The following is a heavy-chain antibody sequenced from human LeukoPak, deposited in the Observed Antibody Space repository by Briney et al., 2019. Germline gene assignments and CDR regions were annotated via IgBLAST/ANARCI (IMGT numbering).Heavy chain of an antibody. V-gene: IGHV3-74*01. Sequence: GGSLRLSCAASGFTFSNYWMHWVRQAPGKGLVWVSRINTDGSGTTYADSVKGRFTISRDNAKNSLFLQMNSLRVEDTAVYYCAKNYYAGAYYGWFAPWGQGTLVTVAS. J-gene: IGHJ5*02. CDR2: INTDGSGT. CDR3: AKNYYAGAYYGWFAP. D-gene: IGHD1-26*01. CDR1: GFTFSNYW.